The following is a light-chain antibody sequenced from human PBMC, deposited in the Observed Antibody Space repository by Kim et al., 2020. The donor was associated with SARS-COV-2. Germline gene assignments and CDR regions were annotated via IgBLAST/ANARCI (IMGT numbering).Light chain of an antibody. CDR1: QGISRS. J-gene: IGKJ2*03. V-gene: IGKV1-12*01. CDR3: QQANSFPYS. CDR2: AAS. Sequence: SASFGASFTITCRASQGISRSLAWYQQKPGKAPTLPIYAASSLQSGVPSRFSGSGSETDFTLTISSLQPEDFATYYCQQANSFPYSFGQGTKLEI.